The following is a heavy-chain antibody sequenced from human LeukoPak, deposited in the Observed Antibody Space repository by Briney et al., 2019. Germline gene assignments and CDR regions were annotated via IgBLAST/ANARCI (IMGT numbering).Heavy chain of an antibody. J-gene: IGHJ4*02. Sequence: KSLKITCPRSGYRYTSSWISWVRQIPGKGLEWMGRIDPSDSYTNYSPSLQGHVTISADKSISTVYLQWSSLKASDTAMYYCARHPYSSTWYDYWGQGTLVTVSS. CDR3: ARHPYSSTWYDY. CDR2: IDPSDSYT. V-gene: IGHV5-10-1*01. CDR1: GYRYTSSW. D-gene: IGHD6-13*01.